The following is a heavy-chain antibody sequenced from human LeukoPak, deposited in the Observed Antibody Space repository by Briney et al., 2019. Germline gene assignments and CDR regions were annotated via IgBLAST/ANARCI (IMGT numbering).Heavy chain of an antibody. V-gene: IGHV4-34*01. CDR2: INHSGST. D-gene: IGHD3-3*01. CDR3: ARKGIFYDFWSGYPNWFDP. CDR1: GGSISSYY. Sequence: SETLSLTCTVSGGSISSYYWSWIRQPPGKGLEWIGEINHSGSTNYNPSLKSRVTISVDTSKNQFSLKLSSVTAADTAVYYCARKGIFYDFWSGYPNWFDPWGQGTLVTVSS. J-gene: IGHJ5*02.